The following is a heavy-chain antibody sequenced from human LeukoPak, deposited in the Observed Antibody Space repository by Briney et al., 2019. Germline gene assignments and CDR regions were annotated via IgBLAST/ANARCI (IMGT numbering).Heavy chain of an antibody. CDR3: AKRSVVVPAAMGPAFDY. CDR1: VFTFSSYS. V-gene: IGHV3-23*01. Sequence: GGSLRLSCAASVFTFSSYSMSWVRQAPGKGLEWVSAISGSGGSTYYADSVKGRFTISRDNSKNTLYLQMNSLRAEDTAVCYCAKRSVVVPAAMGPAFDYWGQGTLVTVSS. D-gene: IGHD2-2*01. CDR2: ISGSGGST. J-gene: IGHJ4*02.